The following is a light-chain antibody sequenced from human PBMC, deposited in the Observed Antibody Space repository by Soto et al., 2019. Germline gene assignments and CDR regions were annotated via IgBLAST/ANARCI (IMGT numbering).Light chain of an antibody. V-gene: IGLV1-44*01. CDR3: AAWDDSLNGYV. CDR1: SSNIGSNA. J-gene: IGLJ1*01. CDR2: SNN. Sequence: QSVLTQPPSASGTPRQRVTISCSGGSSNIGSNAVNWYRQLPGTAPKLLIHSNNQRPSGVPDRFSGSKSGTSASLAISGLQSEDEADYYCAAWDDSLNGYVFGTGTKLTVL.